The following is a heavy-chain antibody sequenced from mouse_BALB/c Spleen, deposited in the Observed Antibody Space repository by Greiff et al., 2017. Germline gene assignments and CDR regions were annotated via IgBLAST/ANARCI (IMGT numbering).Heavy chain of an antibody. Sequence: EVMLVESGPGLVKPSQSLSLTCTVTGYSITSDYAWNWIRQFPGNKLEWMGYISYSGSTSYNPSLKSRISITRDTSKNQFFLQLNSVTTEDTATYSCAGYYYGSRETWFAYWGQGTLVTVSA. CDR1: GYSITSDYA. D-gene: IGHD1-1*01. CDR3: AGYYYGSRETWFAY. V-gene: IGHV3-2*02. J-gene: IGHJ3*01. CDR2: ISYSGST.